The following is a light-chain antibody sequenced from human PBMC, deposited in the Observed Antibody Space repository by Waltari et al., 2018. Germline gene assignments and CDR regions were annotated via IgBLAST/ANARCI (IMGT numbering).Light chain of an antibody. V-gene: IGKV1-NL1*01. Sequence: DIQMTQSPSSLSASVGDRVSITCRASQGIRNSVAWYQQKPGKAPQLLLYGASTVERGVPARFSGSGSGTDYTLTISAVQPEDFATYYCQQYYDDPSITFGQGTRLEIK. J-gene: IGKJ5*01. CDR2: GAS. CDR1: QGIRNS. CDR3: QQYYDDPSIT.